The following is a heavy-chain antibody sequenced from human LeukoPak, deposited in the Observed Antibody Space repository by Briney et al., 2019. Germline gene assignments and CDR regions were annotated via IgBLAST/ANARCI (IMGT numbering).Heavy chain of an antibody. CDR3: ARCGSDYDGGAFDV. CDR1: GFTFSIYA. D-gene: IGHD1-26*01. V-gene: IGHV3-23*05. J-gene: IGHJ3*01. CDR2: IYTDSRT. Sequence: GGSLRLSCAASGFTFSIYAMSWVRQAPGKGLEWVSVIYTDSRTHYADSVKGRSTISRDNSNNTLHLQMSGLRGEDTAVYYCARCGSDYDGGAFDVWGQGTMVAVSS.